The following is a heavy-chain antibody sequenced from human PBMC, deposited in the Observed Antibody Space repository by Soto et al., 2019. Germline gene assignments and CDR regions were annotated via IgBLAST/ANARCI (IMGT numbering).Heavy chain of an antibody. CDR2: IYYSGST. CDR3: ARNYADDYIWGSYRDAFDI. V-gene: IGHV4-59*08. D-gene: IGHD3-16*02. CDR1: GGSISSYY. Sequence: SETLSLTCTVSGGSISSYYWSWIRQPPGKGLEWIGYIYYSGSTNYNPSLKSRVTISVDTSKNQFSLKLSSVTAADTAVYYCARNYADDYIWGSYRDAFDIWGQGTMVTVSS. J-gene: IGHJ3*02.